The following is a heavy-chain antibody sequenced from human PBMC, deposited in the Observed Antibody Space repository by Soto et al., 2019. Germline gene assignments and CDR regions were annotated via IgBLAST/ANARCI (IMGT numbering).Heavy chain of an antibody. CDR1: GGTFSSYA. V-gene: IGHV1-69*01. CDR3: ARVTSMVRGVIDNGFDP. Sequence: QVPLVQSGAEVKKPGSSVTVSCKASGGTFSSYAIHWVRQAPGQGLEWMGGIIPMYGPAKYAQRFQGRVTITADESTTNVYMELTSLTSQDTAVYYCARVTSMVRGVIDNGFDPWGHGTLVTVSS. CDR2: IIPMYGPA. D-gene: IGHD3-10*01. J-gene: IGHJ5*02.